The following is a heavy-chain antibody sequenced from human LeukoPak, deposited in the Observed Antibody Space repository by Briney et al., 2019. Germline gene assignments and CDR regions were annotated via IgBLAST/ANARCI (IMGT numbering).Heavy chain of an antibody. Sequence: ASVKVSCKASGGTFSSYAISWVRQAPGQGLEWMGGIIPIFGTANYAQKFQGRVTITADESTSTAYMELSSLRSEDTAVYYCARVTGYFYYYGMDVWGQGTTVTVSS. CDR2: IIPIFGTA. CDR1: GGTFSSYA. CDR3: ARVTGYFYYYGMDV. D-gene: IGHD3-9*01. V-gene: IGHV1-69*13. J-gene: IGHJ6*02.